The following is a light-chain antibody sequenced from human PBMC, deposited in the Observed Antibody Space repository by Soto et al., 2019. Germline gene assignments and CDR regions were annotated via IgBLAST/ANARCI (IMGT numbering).Light chain of an antibody. CDR3: AAWDESPNVPV. Sequence: QSVLTQPPSASGTPGQRVTISCSGSNSNIGRNTVNWYQQLPGAAPNPLIYSNNERPSGVPDRFSGSKSGTSASLAISGLXXXXEADYYCAAWDESPNVPVFGGGTKLTVL. CDR1: NSNIGRNT. J-gene: IGLJ2*01. CDR2: SNN. V-gene: IGLV1-44*01.